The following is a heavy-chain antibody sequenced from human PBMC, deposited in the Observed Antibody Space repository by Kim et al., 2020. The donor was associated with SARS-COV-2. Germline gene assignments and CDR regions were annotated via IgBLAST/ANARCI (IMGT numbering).Heavy chain of an antibody. D-gene: IGHD7-27*01. CDR1: GGSISSGGYY. CDR3: AREGTGDSMETSYNWFDP. CDR2: IYYSGST. J-gene: IGHJ5*02. Sequence: SQTLSLTCTVSGGSISSGGYYWSWIRQHPGKGLEWIGYIYYSGSTYYNPSLKSRVTISVDTSKNQFSLKLSSVTAADTAVYYCAREGTGDSMETSYNWFDPWGQGTLVTVSS. V-gene: IGHV4-31*03.